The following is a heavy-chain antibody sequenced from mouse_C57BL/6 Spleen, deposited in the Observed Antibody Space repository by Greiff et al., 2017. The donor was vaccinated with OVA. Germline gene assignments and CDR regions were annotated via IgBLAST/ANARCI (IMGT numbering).Heavy chain of an antibody. J-gene: IGHJ2*01. V-gene: IGHV1-81*01. CDR1: GYTFTSYG. CDR2: IYPRSGNT. D-gene: IGHD4-1*01. Sequence: VKLQESGAELARPGASVKLSCKASGYTFTSYGISWVKQRTGQGLEWIGEIYPRSGNTYYNEKFKGKATLTADKSSSTAYMELRSLTSEDSAVYFCARWGAGTRDFDYWGQGTTLTVSS. CDR3: ARWGAGTRDFDY.